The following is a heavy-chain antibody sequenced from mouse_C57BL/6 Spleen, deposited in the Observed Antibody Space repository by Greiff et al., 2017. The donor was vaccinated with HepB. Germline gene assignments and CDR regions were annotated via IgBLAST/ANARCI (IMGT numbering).Heavy chain of an antibody. D-gene: IGHD1-1*01. CDR1: GYTFTDHT. V-gene: IGHV1-78*01. Sequence: VQVVESDAELVKPGASVKISCKASGYTFTDHTIHWMKQRPEQGLEWIGYIYPRDGSTKYNEKFKGKATLTADKSSSTAYMQLNSLTSEDSAVYFCAISSYVYWYFDVWGTGTTVTVSS. CDR2: IYPRDGST. CDR3: AISSYVYWYFDV. J-gene: IGHJ1*03.